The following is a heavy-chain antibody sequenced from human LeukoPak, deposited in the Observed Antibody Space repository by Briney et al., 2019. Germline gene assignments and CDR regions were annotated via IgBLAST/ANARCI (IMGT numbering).Heavy chain of an antibody. D-gene: IGHD3-16*01. J-gene: IGHJ4*02. CDR3: ARPMNGGYDSDY. V-gene: IGHV4-30-4*01. CDR1: GGSISSNEYY. CDR2: IYFSGST. Sequence: SETLSLTCTVSGGSISSNEYYWSWIRQPPGKGLEWIGNIYFSGSTHYNPSLKSRITISKDTSKNQFSLKLSSVTAADTAVYYCARPMNGGYDSDYWGQGTLVTVSS.